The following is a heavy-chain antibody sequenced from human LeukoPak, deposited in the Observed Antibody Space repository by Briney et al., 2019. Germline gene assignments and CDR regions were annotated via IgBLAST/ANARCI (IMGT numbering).Heavy chain of an antibody. D-gene: IGHD2/OR15-2a*01. CDR1: GFTFSSYG. CDR2: IWYDGSNK. J-gene: IGHJ4*02. CDR3: AREGPRGNSQSDY. V-gene: IGHV3-33*08. Sequence: GGSLRLSCAASGFTFSSYGMHWVRQAPGKGLEWVALIWYDGSNKYYADSVKGRLTISRDNSKNTLYLQMNSLRADDTVVYYCAREGPRGNSQSDYWGQGTLVTVSS.